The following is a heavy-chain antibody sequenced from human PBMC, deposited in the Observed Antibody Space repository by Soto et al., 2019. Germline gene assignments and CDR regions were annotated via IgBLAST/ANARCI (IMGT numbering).Heavy chain of an antibody. D-gene: IGHD3-3*01. CDR1: GYTFTSHY. CDR3: ARDTRDITIFGRAEKRITYYFDY. CDR2: INPSGGST. V-gene: IGHV1-46*01. J-gene: IGHJ4*02. Sequence: GASVKVSCKASGYTFTSHYMHWVRQAPGQGLEGVGIINPSGGSTSYAQKFQGRVTMTRDTSTSTVYMELSSLRSEDTAVYYCARDTRDITIFGRAEKRITYYFDYWGQGTLVTVSS.